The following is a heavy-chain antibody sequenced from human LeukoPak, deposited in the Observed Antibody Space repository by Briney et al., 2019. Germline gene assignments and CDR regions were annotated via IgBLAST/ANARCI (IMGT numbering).Heavy chain of an antibody. D-gene: IGHD6-19*01. CDR1: GFSFSNYG. V-gene: IGHV3-33*01. Sequence: PGGSLRLSCAVSGFSFSNYGMHWVRQAPRKGREWVAVIWYDGSNKSYADSVKGRFTIYRENSKNTLYLQMNSWRAENTLVYYCARRGGSDWYDSDYWGQGTLVTVSS. CDR2: IWYDGSNK. J-gene: IGHJ4*02. CDR3: ARRGGSDWYDSDY.